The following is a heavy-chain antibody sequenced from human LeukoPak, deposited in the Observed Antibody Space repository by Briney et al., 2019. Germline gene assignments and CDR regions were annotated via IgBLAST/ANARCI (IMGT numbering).Heavy chain of an antibody. V-gene: IGHV4-39*01. CDR2: IYSSGST. D-gene: IGHD6-6*01. Sequence: PSETLSLTCTVSGGSISSSSYYWGWIRQPPGKGLEWIGSIYSSGSTYYNPSLKSRLTISVDTSKNQFSLKLSSETAADTAVYYCARHGGYSSSVGSNWFDPWGQGTLVTVSS. CDR1: GGSISSSSYY. J-gene: IGHJ5*02. CDR3: ARHGGYSSSVGSNWFDP.